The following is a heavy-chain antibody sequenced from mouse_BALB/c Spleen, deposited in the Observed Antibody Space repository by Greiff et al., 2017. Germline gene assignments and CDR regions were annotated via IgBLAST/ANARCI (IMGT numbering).Heavy chain of an antibody. J-gene: IGHJ2*01. V-gene: IGHV5-6-5*01. CDR1: GFTFSSYA. D-gene: IGHD2-14*01. Sequence: EVKVVESGGGLVKPGGSLKLSCAASGFTFSSYAMSWVRQTPEKRLEWVASISSGGSTYYPDSVKGRFTISRDNARNILYLQMSSLRSEDTAMYYCARGGVRRGYFDYWGQGTTLTVSS. CDR2: ISSGGST. CDR3: ARGGVRRGYFDY.